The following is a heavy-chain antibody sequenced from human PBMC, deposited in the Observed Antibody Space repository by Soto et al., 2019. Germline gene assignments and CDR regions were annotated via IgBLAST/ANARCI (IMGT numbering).Heavy chain of an antibody. D-gene: IGHD3-3*01. CDR3: AKREDSSRFGGLDI. CDR2: VHSTGGT. V-gene: IGHV4-39*01. J-gene: IGHJ6*02. Sequence: SETLSLTCSVPGGSITSGGYFWDWIRQPPGKGLEWIGTVHSTGGTYYSPSLRSRVTISVDTSKNRFSLKLTSASATDTAVYFCAKREDSSRFGGLDIWGQGTAVTVSS. CDR1: GGSITSGGYF.